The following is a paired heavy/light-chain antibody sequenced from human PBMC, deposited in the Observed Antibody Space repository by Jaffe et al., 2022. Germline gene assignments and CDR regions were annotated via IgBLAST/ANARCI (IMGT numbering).Heavy chain of an antibody. Sequence: QVTLKESGPVLVKPTETLTLTCTVSGFSLSNARMGVSWIRQPPGKALEWLAHIFSNDEKSYSTSLKSRLTISKDTSKSQVVLTMTNMDPVDTATYYCARLELELEEADWFDPWGQGTLVTVSS. CDR1: GFSLSNARMG. J-gene: IGHJ5*02. CDR2: IFSNDEK. D-gene: IGHD1-7*01. V-gene: IGHV2-26*01. CDR3: ARLELELEEADWFDP.
Light chain of an antibody. CDR1: SLRSYY. J-gene: IGLJ3*02. CDR2: GKN. CDR3: NSRDSSGNHQWV. Sequence: SSELTQDPAVSVALGQTVRITCQGDSLRSYYASWYQQKPGQAPVLVIYGKNNRPSGIPDRFSGSSSGNTASLTITGAQAEDEADYYCNSRDSSGNHQWVFGGGTKLTVL. V-gene: IGLV3-19*01.